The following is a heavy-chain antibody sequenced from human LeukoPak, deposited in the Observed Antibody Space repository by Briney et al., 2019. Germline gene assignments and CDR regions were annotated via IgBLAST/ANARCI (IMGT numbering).Heavy chain of an antibody. CDR3: ARDLGTVTGYFDY. V-gene: IGHV3-21*01. Sequence: GGSLRLSCAASGFTFSSYSMNWVRQAPGKGLEWVSSISSSSSYIYYADSVKGRFTISRDNAKNSLYLQMNSLRAEDTAVYYCARDLGTVTGYFDYCGQGTLVTVSS. J-gene: IGHJ4*02. D-gene: IGHD4-17*01. CDR2: ISSSSSYI. CDR1: GFTFSSYS.